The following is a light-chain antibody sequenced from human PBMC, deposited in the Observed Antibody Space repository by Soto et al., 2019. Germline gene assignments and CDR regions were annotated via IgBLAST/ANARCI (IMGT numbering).Light chain of an antibody. J-gene: IGKJ4*01. V-gene: IGKV3-11*01. CDR2: DAY. CDR1: QSVSSD. CDR3: QHRSNWPPLT. Sequence: EIVLTQSPATLSLSPGERATFSCRASQSVSSDLVWYQHIPGQAPRLLIHDAYNRATGIPATFSGSGSGTGFTLTIRSLEPEDFAIYYCQHRSNWPPLTFSGGTKVEIK.